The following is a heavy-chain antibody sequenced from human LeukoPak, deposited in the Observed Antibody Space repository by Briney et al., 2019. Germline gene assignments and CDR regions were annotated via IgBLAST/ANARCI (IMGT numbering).Heavy chain of an antibody. V-gene: IGHV4-4*08. J-gene: IGHJ4*02. Sequence: SETLSLTCTVSGGSISSYYWSWIRQPPGKGLEWIGRIYTSGSTNYNPSLKSRVTISVDTSKNQFSLKLSSVTAADTAVYYCARGLNVLRYFDWPPGDWGQGTLVTVSS. CDR3: ARGLNVLRYFDWPPGD. CDR2: IYTSGST. D-gene: IGHD3-9*01. CDR1: GGSISSYY.